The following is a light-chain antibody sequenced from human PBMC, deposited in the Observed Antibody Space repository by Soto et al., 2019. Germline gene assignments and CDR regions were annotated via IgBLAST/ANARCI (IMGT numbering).Light chain of an antibody. V-gene: IGKV1-33*01. CDR3: QQYDDLPIT. J-gene: IGKJ5*01. CDR1: QSISTW. Sequence: DIQMTQSPSSLSASVGDRVTITCRASQSISTWLAWYQQKRGKAPKILIYDASNLHPGVPSRFRGSGSGTEFSFHITRLQPEDVATYYCQQYDDLPITFGQGTRLEIK. CDR2: DAS.